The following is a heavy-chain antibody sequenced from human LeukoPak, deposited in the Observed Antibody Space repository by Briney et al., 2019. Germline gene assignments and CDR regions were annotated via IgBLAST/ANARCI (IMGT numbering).Heavy chain of an antibody. D-gene: IGHD4-17*01. CDR3: ARYGHSPFFDY. J-gene: IGHJ4*02. V-gene: IGHV1-2*02. Sequence: ASVKVSCKASGYTFTDYYMHWVRQAPGQGLEWMGWINPNSGGTNYAQKFQGRVTMTRDTSISTVYMELSSLRSEDTAVYFCARYGHSPFFDYWGQGTLVIVSS. CDR1: GYTFTDYY. CDR2: INPNSGGT.